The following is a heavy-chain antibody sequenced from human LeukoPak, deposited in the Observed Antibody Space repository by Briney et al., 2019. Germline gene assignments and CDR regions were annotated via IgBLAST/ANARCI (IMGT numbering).Heavy chain of an antibody. CDR3: ARDGYYDSSGYTR. CDR2: IYSGGST. V-gene: IGHV3-53*01. D-gene: IGHD3-22*01. CDR1: GFTVSSNY. J-gene: IGHJ4*02. Sequence: HPGRSLRLSCAASGFTVSSNYMSWVRQAPGKGLEWVSVIYSGGSTYYADSVKGRFTISRDNSKNTLYLQMNSLRAEDTAVYYCARDGYYDSSGYTRWGQGTLVTVSS.